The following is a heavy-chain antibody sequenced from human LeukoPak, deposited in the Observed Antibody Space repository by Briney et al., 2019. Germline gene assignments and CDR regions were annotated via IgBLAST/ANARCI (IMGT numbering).Heavy chain of an antibody. Sequence: SETLSLTCTVSGGSIRSYYWGWIRQPAGKGLEWIGRIYTSGSTNYNPSLKSRVTMSVDTSKNQFSLKLSSVTAADTAVYYCARDGVVLGVAVPTVWFDPWGQGTLVTVSS. V-gene: IGHV4-4*07. CDR1: GGSIRSYY. CDR3: ARDGVVLGVAVPTVWFDP. CDR2: IYTSGST. J-gene: IGHJ5*02. D-gene: IGHD1-26*01.